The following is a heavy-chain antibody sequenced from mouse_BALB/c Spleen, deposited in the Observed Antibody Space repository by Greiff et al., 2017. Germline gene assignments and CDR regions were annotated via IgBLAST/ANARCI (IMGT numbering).Heavy chain of an antibody. CDR1: GFNINDSS. Sequence: VQLQQSGAELVKPGASVKLSCTASGFNINDSSMHWVKQRPEQGLEWIGRIDPANGNTKYDPKFQGKATITADTSSNTAYLQLSSLTSDDTAVYYCSSWLWSYYYAMDYWGQGTSVTVSA. D-gene: IGHD2-12*01. J-gene: IGHJ4*01. CDR2: IDPANGNT. CDR3: SSWLWSYYYAMDY. V-gene: IGHV14-3*02.